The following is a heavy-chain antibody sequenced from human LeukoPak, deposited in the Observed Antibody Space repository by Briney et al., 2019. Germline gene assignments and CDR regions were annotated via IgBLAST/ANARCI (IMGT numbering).Heavy chain of an antibody. D-gene: IGHD3-22*01. CDR1: GFTFSSYG. Sequence: GGSLRLFCAACGFTFSSYGMQWVRQAPGKGLEWVAFIRYDGSNKYYADSVKGRFTISRDNAKNSLYLQMNSLRAEDTALYYCARDHYDNTYRTCDPWGQGTLVTVSS. CDR3: ARDHYDNTYRTCDP. J-gene: IGHJ5*02. V-gene: IGHV3-30*02. CDR2: IRYDGSNK.